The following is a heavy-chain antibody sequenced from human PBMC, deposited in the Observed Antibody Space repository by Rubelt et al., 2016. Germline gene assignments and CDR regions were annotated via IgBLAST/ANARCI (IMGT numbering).Heavy chain of an antibody. CDR1: GFAIPNYG. D-gene: IGHD3-16*01. V-gene: IGHV3-48*02. Sequence: GGSLRLSFAAPGFAIPNYGISLVPQAAGAGLGWVSYFCFTFSSGNYADSVKGRFTLSRAIAKNSLYLQMNSLREEDTAVYYCARGVRVLGAADVALDCWGQGTLVTVSS. CDR3: ARGVRVLGAADVALDC. J-gene: IGHJ4*02. CDR2: FCFTFSSG.